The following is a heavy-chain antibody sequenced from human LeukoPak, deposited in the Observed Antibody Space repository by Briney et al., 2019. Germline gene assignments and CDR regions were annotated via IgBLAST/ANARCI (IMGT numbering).Heavy chain of an antibody. D-gene: IGHD3-16*01. J-gene: IGHJ3*02. CDR3: AKGDYVRLWGTFDI. CDR2: IRCDGSNK. CDR1: GFTFSSYG. Sequence: GGSLRLSCAASGFTFSSYGMHWVRQAPGKGLEWVAFIRCDGSNKYYADSVKGRFTISRDNSKNTLYVQMNSLRAEDTAVYYCAKGDYVRLWGTFDIWGQGTMVTVSS. V-gene: IGHV3-30*02.